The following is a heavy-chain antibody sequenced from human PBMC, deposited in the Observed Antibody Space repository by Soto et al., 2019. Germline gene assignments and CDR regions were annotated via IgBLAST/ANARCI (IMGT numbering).Heavy chain of an antibody. J-gene: IGHJ6*02. CDR2: IIPIFGTA. V-gene: IGHV1-69*01. Sequence: QVQLVQSGAEVKKPGSSVKVSCKASGGTFSSYAISWVRQAPGQGLEWMGGIIPIFGTANYAQKFQGRVTITADESTSTAYVELSSLRSEDTAVYYCATKQLVPNHYYYGMDVWGQGTTVTVSS. CDR1: GGTFSSYA. CDR3: ATKQLVPNHYYYGMDV. D-gene: IGHD6-6*01.